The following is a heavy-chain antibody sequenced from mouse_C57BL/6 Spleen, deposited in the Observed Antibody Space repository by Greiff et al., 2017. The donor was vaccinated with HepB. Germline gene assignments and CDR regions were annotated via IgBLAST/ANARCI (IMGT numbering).Heavy chain of an antibody. V-gene: IGHV2-2*01. CDR1: GFSLTSYG. D-gene: IGHD6-1*01. CDR2: IWSGGST. Sequence: QVQLKQSGPGLVQPSQCLSITCTASGFSLTSYGVHWVRQSPGKGLEWLGVIWSGGSTDYNAAFISRLSTSKDNSKIQIIFIINRLQADDTAIYYGGRDARQDDALDYWGQGTSVTVSS. J-gene: IGHJ4*01. CDR3: GRDARQDDALDY.